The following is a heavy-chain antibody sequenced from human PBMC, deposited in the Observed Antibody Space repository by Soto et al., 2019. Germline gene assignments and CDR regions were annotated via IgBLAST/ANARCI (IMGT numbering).Heavy chain of an antibody. CDR2: INQDGSEK. V-gene: IGHV3-7*01. CDR3: ARVPPYSGPDL. D-gene: IGHD5-12*01. CDR1: QFIFSRYW. Sequence: GESLKISCAASQFIFSRYWMIWVRQAPGKGLEWVANINQDGSEKYFVDSVKGRFTISRDNAKTSLYLQMNSLRADDTAVYYCARVPPYSGPDLWGQGTLVTSPQ. J-gene: IGHJ4*02.